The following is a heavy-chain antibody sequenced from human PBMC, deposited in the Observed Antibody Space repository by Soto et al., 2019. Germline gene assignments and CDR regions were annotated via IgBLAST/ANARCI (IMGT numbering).Heavy chain of an antibody. D-gene: IGHD3-22*01. CDR2: IYYSGST. V-gene: IGHV4-31*03. CDR1: GGSISSGGNF. Sequence: QVHLQESGPGLVKPSQTLSLTCTVSGGSISSGGNFWSWIRHHPEKGLEWIGYIYYSGSTHYNPSLKSRVIISVDSSKNQFSLKLSSVTAADTAVYYCARGRNYHFDSSYNWFDPWGQGTLVTVSS. CDR3: ARGRNYHFDSSYNWFDP. J-gene: IGHJ5*02.